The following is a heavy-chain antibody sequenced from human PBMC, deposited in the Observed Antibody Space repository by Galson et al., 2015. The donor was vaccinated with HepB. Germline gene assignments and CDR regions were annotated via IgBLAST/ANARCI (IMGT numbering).Heavy chain of an antibody. CDR2: IKSKTDGGTT. CDR1: GFTFSNAW. D-gene: IGHD3-10*01. J-gene: IGHJ3*02. CDR3: TTVLLWFGDHDAFDI. Sequence: SLRLSCAASGFTFSNAWMSWVRQAPGKGLEWVGRIKSKTDGGTTDYAAPVKGRFTISRDDSKNTLYLQMNSLKTEDTAVYYCTTVLLWFGDHDAFDIWGQGTMVTVSS. V-gene: IGHV3-15*01.